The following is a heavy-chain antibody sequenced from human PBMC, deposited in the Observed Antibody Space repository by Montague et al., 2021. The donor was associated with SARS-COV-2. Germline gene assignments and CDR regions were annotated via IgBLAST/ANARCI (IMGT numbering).Heavy chain of an antibody. Sequence: PALVKPTQTLTLTCTFSGFSLSTSGVGVGWIRQPPGKALEWLALIYWDYDKRYSPSLKTRLTITKDTSKNQVVLTMTNIDPVDTGTSYCANRLAGRYDINAYLWCPFDYWGQGTLVTVSS. CDR1: GFSLSTSGVG. D-gene: IGHD3-22*01. J-gene: IGHJ4*02. CDR3: ANRLAGRYDINAYLWCPFDY. CDR2: IYWDYDK. V-gene: IGHV2-5*02.